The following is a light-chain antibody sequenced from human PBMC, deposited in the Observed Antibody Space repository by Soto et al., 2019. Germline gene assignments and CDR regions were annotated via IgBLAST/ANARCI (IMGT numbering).Light chain of an antibody. V-gene: IGKV3-11*01. Sequence: DIVLTQSPATLSLSPGERATLSCRASQSGFRYLAWYQHKPGQAPRLLIYDTSTRATGIPARFSGSGSGTDFTLTISSLEPEDFAVYYCQQYNKWPRTFGQGTKVEIK. J-gene: IGKJ1*01. CDR3: QQYNKWPRT. CDR1: QSGFRY. CDR2: DTS.